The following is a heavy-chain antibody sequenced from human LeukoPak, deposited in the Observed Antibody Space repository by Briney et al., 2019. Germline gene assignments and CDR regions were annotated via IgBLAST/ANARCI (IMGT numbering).Heavy chain of an antibody. CDR1: GFTVSSNY. D-gene: IGHD6-13*01. V-gene: IGHV3-23*01. CDR2: ISGSGGST. J-gene: IGHJ4*02. Sequence: SGGSLRLSCAASGFTVSSNYMSWVRQAPGKGLEWVSAISGSGGSTYYADSVKGRFTISRDNSKNTLYLQMNSLRAEDTAVYYCAKDLQEMGDSSSWYLDYWGQGTLVTVPS. CDR3: AKDLQEMGDSSSWYLDY.